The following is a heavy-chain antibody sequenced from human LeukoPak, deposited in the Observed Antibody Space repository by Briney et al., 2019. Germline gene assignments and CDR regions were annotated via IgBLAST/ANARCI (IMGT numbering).Heavy chain of an antibody. J-gene: IGHJ4*02. V-gene: IGHV3-33*01. D-gene: IGHD2-15*01. Sequence: GRSLRLSCTASGFTFSNYGMHWVRQAPGKGLEWVAIIWNDGSNKYYADSVKGRFTISRDNSKNTLYLQMNSLRAEDTAVYYCARVYCSGGSCYGPFDYWGQGTLVTVSS. CDR2: IWNDGSNK. CDR1: GFTFSNYG. CDR3: ARVYCSGGSCYGPFDY.